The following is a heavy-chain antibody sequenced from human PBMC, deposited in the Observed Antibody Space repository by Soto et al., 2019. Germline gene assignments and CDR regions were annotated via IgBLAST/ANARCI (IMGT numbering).Heavy chain of an antibody. J-gene: IGHJ4*02. Sequence: ASVKVSCKASGYTFTGYYIHWVRQAPGQGLEWMGWINPDSGGTNYAQKFQGRVTMTRDTSISTAYMELSRLRSDDTAVYYCARGQYSSSWHSTYYFDYWGQGATEGHRLL. CDR3: ARGQYSSSWHSTYYFDY. D-gene: IGHD6-13*01. CDR1: GYTFTGYY. CDR2: INPDSGGT. V-gene: IGHV1-2*02.